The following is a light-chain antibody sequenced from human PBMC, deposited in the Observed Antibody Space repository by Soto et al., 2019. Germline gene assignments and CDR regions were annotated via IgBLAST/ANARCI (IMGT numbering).Light chain of an antibody. J-gene: IGLJ1*01. CDR1: SSNIGAGYD. V-gene: IGLV1-40*01. CDR2: GNS. Sequence: VLTQPPSVSGAPGQRVTISCTGSSSNIGAGYDVHWYQQLPGTAPKLLIYGNSNRPSGVPDRFSGSKSGTSASLAITGLQAEDEADYYCQSYDSSLSGCYVFGTGTKVTVL. CDR3: QSYDSSLSGCYV.